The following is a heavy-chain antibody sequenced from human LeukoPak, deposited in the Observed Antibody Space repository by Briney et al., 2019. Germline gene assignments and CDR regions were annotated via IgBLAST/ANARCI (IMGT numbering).Heavy chain of an antibody. CDR3: ARDSGTEEGWFDP. CDR1: GYTFTKYT. Sequence: SVKVSCKASGYTFTKYTIHWVRQAPGQRLQWMGWIIAGNGNPRYSQNFQGRVTFTRDTSATTAYMELSSLKFEDTAVYYCARDSGTEEGWFDPWGQGTLVTVSS. CDR2: IIAGNGNP. J-gene: IGHJ5*02. V-gene: IGHV1-3*01.